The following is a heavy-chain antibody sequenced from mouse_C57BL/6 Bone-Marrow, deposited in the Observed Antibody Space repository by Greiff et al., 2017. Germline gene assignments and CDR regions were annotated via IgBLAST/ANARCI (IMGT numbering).Heavy chain of an antibody. CDR2: ISSGSSTI. Sequence: EVQLVESGGGLVKPGGSLKLSCAASGFTFSDYGMHWVRQAPEKGLEWVAYISSGSSTIYYADTVKGRFTISRDNAKNTLFLQMTSLRSEDTAMYYCARRYDYDWFAYWGQVTLVTVSA. CDR3: ARRYDYDWFAY. CDR1: GFTFSDYG. J-gene: IGHJ3*01. V-gene: IGHV5-17*01. D-gene: IGHD2-4*01.